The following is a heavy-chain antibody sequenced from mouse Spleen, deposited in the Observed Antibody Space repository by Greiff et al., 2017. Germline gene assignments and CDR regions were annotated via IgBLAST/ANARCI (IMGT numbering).Heavy chain of an antibody. Sequence: VQLQQSGAELVRPGASVTLSCKASGYTFTDYEMHWVKQTPVHGLEWIGAIDPETGGTAYNQKFKGKAILTADKSSSTAYMELRSLTSEDSAVYYCTRRTARALDYWGQGTTLTVSS. CDR3: TRRTARALDY. CDR2: IDPETGGT. V-gene: IGHV1-15*01. D-gene: IGHD3-1*01. J-gene: IGHJ2*01. CDR1: GYTFTDYE.